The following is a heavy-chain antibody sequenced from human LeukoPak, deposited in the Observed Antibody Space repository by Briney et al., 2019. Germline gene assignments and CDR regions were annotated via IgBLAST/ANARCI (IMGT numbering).Heavy chain of an antibody. CDR3: ARGPSSWSFNNWFDP. CDR2: ISYDGSNK. J-gene: IGHJ5*02. V-gene: IGHV3-30-3*01. CDR1: GFTFSSYA. D-gene: IGHD6-13*01. Sequence: GGSLRLSCAASGFTFSSYAMHWVRQAPGKGLEWVAVISYDGSNKYYADSVKGRFTISRDNSKNTLYLQMNSLRAEDTAVYYCARGPSSWSFNNWFDPWGQGTLVTVSS.